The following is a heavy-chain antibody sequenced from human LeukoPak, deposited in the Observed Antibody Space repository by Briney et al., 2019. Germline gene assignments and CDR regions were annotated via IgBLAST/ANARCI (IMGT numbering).Heavy chain of an antibody. D-gene: IGHD3-22*01. CDR3: AKGTGITMIVVVTKYYFDY. J-gene: IGHJ4*02. CDR1: GFTFSSYA. Sequence: PGGSLRLSCAASGFTFSSYAMSWVRQAPGKGLEWVSAISGSGGSTYYADSVKGRFTISRDNSKNTLYLQMNSLRAEDTAVYYCAKGTGITMIVVVTKYYFDYWGQGTLVTVYS. CDR2: ISGSGGST. V-gene: IGHV3-23*01.